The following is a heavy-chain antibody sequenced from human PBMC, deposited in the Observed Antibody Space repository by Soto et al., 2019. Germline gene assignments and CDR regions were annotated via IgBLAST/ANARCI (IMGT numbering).Heavy chain of an antibody. D-gene: IGHD2-15*01. V-gene: IGHV4-39*01. CDR3: AGLSLGCSGGSCYQCVDY. CDR2: VCYSGST. J-gene: IGHJ4*02. CDR1: GGSISSSSYY. Sequence: QLQLQESGPGLVKPSETLSLTCTVSGGSISSSSYYWGWIRQPPGKGLEWIGSVCYSGSTYYNQSLKSRVTMSVDQSKNKFSLEPGAVTAADTAVYYRAGLSLGCSGGSCYQCVDYWGQGTLVTVSS.